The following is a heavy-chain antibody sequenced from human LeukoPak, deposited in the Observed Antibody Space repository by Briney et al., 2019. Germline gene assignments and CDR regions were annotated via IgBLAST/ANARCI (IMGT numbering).Heavy chain of an antibody. V-gene: IGHV4-59*08. CDR2: IYYSGST. Sequence: PSETLSLTCTVSGGSMSPYHWGWIQQPPGKGLEWTGYIYYSGSTNYNPSFNSRVTISVDTSKNQFSLRLSSVTAADTAIYYCARAVSGRFDYWGQGTLVTVSS. CDR1: GGSMSPYH. J-gene: IGHJ4*02. D-gene: IGHD6-19*01. CDR3: ARAVSGRFDY.